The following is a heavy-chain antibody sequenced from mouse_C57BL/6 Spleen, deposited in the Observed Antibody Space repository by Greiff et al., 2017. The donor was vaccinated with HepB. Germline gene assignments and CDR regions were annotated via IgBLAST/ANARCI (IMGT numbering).Heavy chain of an antibody. CDR2: IDPENGDT. CDR1: GFNIKDDY. Sequence: VQLQQSGAELVRPGASVKLSCTASGFNIKDDYMHWVKQRPEQGLEWIGWIDPENGDTEYASKFQGKATITADTSSNTAYLQLSSLTSEDTAVYYCTRYDYGDWYFDVWGTGTTVTVSS. CDR3: TRYDYGDWYFDV. J-gene: IGHJ1*03. D-gene: IGHD2-4*01. V-gene: IGHV14-4*01.